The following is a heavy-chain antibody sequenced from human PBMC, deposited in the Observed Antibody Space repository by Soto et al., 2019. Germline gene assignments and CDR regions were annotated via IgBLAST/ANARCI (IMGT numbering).Heavy chain of an antibody. Sequence: SETLSLTCTVSGGCISSYYGSWIRQPPGKGQEWIGYIYYSGSTNYNPSLKSRVTISVDTSKNQFSLKLSSVTAADTAVYYCARWYYYDSSGSLDYWGQGTLVTVSS. CDR3: ARWYYYDSSGSLDY. CDR2: IYYSGST. J-gene: IGHJ4*02. V-gene: IGHV4-59*01. D-gene: IGHD3-22*01. CDR1: GGCISSYY.